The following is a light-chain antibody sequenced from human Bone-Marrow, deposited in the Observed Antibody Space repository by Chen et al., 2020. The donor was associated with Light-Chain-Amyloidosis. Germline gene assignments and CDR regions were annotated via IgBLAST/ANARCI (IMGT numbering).Light chain of an antibody. CDR2: GSS. Sequence: EIVLPQSPGTLSLSPGEGANLSCRTSPTISNNYLTWYQQKFGLAPKLLNYGSSSRATGIPDRYTGSGSGTDFPLTINRLEPEYFAMNYCQPYGTTPLTFGGGTKVEIK. CDR3: QPYGTTPLT. J-gene: IGKJ4*01. CDR1: PTISNNY. V-gene: IGKV3-20*01.